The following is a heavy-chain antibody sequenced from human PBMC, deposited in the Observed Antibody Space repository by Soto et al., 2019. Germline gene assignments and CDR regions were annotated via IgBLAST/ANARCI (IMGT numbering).Heavy chain of an antibody. CDR2: IYPGDSDT. J-gene: IGHJ4*02. V-gene: IGHV5-51*01. CDR3: PRHGDYGDYADY. D-gene: IGHD4-17*01. Sequence: GESLKICRKGPGYSFTSYWIGWVRQIPGKGLEWMGIIYPGDSDTRYSQTFQGQVTISADKSISTAYLQWSSLKASDTAMYYCPRHGDYGDYADYWGQGTLVTVS. CDR1: GYSFTSYW.